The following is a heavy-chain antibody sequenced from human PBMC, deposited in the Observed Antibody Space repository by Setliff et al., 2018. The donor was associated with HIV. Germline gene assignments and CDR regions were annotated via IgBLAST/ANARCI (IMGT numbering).Heavy chain of an antibody. D-gene: IGHD1-1*01. J-gene: IGHJ1*01. V-gene: IGHV4-61*08. CDR3: ARDSNAPYFQH. Sequence: PSETLSLTCTVSGGSISSGVFYWSWIRQHPGKGLEWIGYISYSGSTNYNPSLKSRVTLSVKTSKNQFSLKLKSVTAADTAVYYCARDSNAPYFQHWGQGTLVTVS. CDR2: ISYSGST. CDR1: GGSISSGVFY.